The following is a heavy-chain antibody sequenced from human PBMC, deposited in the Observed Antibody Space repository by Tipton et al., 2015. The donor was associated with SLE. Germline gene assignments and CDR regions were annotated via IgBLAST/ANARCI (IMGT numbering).Heavy chain of an antibody. J-gene: IGHJ2*01. CDR2: IYHSGST. D-gene: IGHD7-27*01. CDR1: GYSISSGYY. CDR3: ARFLGIPYWYFDL. V-gene: IGHV4-38-2*02. Sequence: TLSLTCTVSGYSISSGYYWGWIRQPPGKGPEWIGSIYHSGSTYYNPSLKSRVTISVDTSKNQFSLKLSSVTAADTAVYYCARFLGIPYWYFDLWGQGTLVTVSS.